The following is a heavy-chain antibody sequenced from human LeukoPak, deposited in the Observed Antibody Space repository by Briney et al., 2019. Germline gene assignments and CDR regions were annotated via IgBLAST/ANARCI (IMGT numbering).Heavy chain of an antibody. D-gene: IGHD2-2*01. V-gene: IGHV3-43*01. J-gene: IGHJ4*02. Sequence: GGSLRLSCTASGFTFGDYPMYWVRQVPGKGLEWVSLITWDGGTTYYADSVKGRFTVSRDNSKNSLYLQMNNLRTEDTAFYYCAKDICTRTGCHYYFDSWGQGTLVTVSS. CDR2: ITWDGGTT. CDR1: GFTFGDYP. CDR3: AKDICTRTGCHYYFDS.